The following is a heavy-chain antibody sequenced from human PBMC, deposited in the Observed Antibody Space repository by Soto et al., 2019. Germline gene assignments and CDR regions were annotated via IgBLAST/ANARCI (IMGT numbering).Heavy chain of an antibody. D-gene: IGHD3-22*01. Sequence: ASVKVSCKASGYTFTSYGVSWVRQAPGQGLEWMGWISAYNGNTNYAQKLQGRVTMTTDTSTSTAYMELRSLRSEDTAIYYCARDRSGFHWFDAWGQGTLVTVSS. V-gene: IGHV1-18*01. CDR1: GYTFTSYG. J-gene: IGHJ5*02. CDR2: ISAYNGNT. CDR3: ARDRSGFHWFDA.